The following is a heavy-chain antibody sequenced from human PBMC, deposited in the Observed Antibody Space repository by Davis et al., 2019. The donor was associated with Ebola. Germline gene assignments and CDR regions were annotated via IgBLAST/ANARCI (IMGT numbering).Heavy chain of an antibody. D-gene: IGHD3-3*01. CDR2: ISWNSGSI. CDR1: GFTFSSYA. Sequence: SLKISCAASGFTFSSYAMSWVRQAPGKGLEWVSGISWNSGSIGYADSVKGRFTISRDNAKNSLYLQMNSLRAEDTAVYYCARGGRIFGVVITPEYFDYWGQGTLVTVSS. CDR3: ARGGRIFGVVITPEYFDY. J-gene: IGHJ4*02. V-gene: IGHV3-9*01.